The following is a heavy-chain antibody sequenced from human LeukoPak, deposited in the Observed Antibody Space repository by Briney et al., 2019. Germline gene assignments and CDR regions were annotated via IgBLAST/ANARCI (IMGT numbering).Heavy chain of an antibody. Sequence: ASVKVSCKASGYTFTRYGISWVRQAPGQGLEWMGWISAYNGNTNYAQKLQGRVTMTTDTSTSTAYMELRRLRSDDTAVYYCARSYSSSWYSVYWGQGTLVTVSS. CDR1: GYTFTRYG. CDR3: ARSYSSSWYSVY. CDR2: ISAYNGNT. V-gene: IGHV1-18*01. J-gene: IGHJ4*02. D-gene: IGHD6-13*01.